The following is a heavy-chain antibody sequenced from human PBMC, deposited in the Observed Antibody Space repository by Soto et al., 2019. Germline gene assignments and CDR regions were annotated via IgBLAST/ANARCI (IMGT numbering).Heavy chain of an antibody. D-gene: IGHD2-15*01. Sequence: LSLTCAVSGGSISNDDYYWSCIRQSPGKGLEWIGYIYHSGSTYYNPSLKSRVTISVDTSKNQFSLKLSSVTAADTAVYYCAGSYCSGGSCYMGSRYWFDPWGQGTLVTVSS. CDR2: IYHSGST. CDR3: AGSYCSGGSCYMGSRYWFDP. V-gene: IGHV4-30-4*01. J-gene: IGHJ5*02. CDR1: GGSISNDDYY.